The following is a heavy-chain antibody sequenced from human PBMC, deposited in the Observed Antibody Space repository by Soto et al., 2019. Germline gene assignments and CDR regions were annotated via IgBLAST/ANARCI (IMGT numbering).Heavy chain of an antibody. CDR3: ASNYGSSGYYYYYFDD. V-gene: IGHV4-31*03. CDR1: GGSISSGGYY. J-gene: IGHJ4*02. D-gene: IGHD3-22*01. Sequence: QVQLQESGPGLVKPSQTLSLTCTVSGGSISSGGYYWSWIRQHPGKGLEWIGYLYYSGSTYDNPAIKSRVTISGDTSTNQVSLKLSSVTAADTAVYYWASNYGSSGYYYYYFDDWGQGTLVTVSS. CDR2: LYYSGST.